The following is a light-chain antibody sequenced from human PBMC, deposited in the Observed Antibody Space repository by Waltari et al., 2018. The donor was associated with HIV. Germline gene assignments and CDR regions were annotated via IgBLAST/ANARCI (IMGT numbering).Light chain of an antibody. CDR3: QQFHNWPHT. V-gene: IGKV3-15*01. CDR1: QSLSSY. CDR2: GSS. Sequence: EIFLTQSPPTLSVSPGETATLSCRAIQSLSSYLAWYQQKPGHAPRLLIYGSSTRATGTPVRFSGGGSGTEFSLTISSLRSEDYAVYYCQQFHNWPHTFGGGTKVEIK. J-gene: IGKJ4*01.